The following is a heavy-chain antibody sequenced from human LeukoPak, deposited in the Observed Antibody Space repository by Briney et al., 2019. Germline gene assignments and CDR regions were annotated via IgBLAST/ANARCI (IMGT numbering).Heavy chain of an antibody. J-gene: IGHJ4*02. Sequence: SETLSLTCAVYGGSFSGYYWSWIPPPPGKGREWIGEINHSRTTKYNTSLKSRVTISGDTSKNQFSLKLRCVTAADTAVYYCARALERYCYDSSGYYADFDYWGQGTLVTVSS. D-gene: IGHD3-22*01. V-gene: IGHV4-34*01. CDR2: INHSRTT. CDR3: ARALERYCYDSSGYYADFDY. CDR1: GGSFSGYY.